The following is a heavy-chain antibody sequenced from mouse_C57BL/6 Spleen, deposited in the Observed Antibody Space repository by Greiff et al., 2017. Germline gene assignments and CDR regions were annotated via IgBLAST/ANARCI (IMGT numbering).Heavy chain of an antibody. CDR2: IWSGGST. J-gene: IGHJ1*03. V-gene: IGHV2-2*01. D-gene: IGHD2-1*01. CDR1: GFSLTSYG. CDR3: ATLYYGNYGDWYFDV. Sequence: VKLVESGPGLVQPSQSLSITCTVSGFSLTSYGVHWVRQSPGKGLEWLGVIWSGGSTDYNAAFISRLSISKDNSKSQVFFKMNSLQADDTAIYYCATLYYGNYGDWYFDVWGTGTTVTVSS.